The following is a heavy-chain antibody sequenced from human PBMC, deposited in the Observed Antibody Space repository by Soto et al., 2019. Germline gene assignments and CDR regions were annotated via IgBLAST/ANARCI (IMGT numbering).Heavy chain of an antibody. J-gene: IGHJ4*02. V-gene: IGHV4-61*01. CDR1: GGSVSNGMYY. CDR2: VYFTGTT. Sequence: SETLSLTCTVSGGSVSNGMYYWSWIRQPPGKGLEWIGNVYFTGTTIYNPSLKSRVTMSVDTYKDQFSLKVTSVTTADTAIYYCARKAWVRFDYWGQGALVTVSS. CDR3: ARKAWVRFDY. D-gene: IGHD7-27*01.